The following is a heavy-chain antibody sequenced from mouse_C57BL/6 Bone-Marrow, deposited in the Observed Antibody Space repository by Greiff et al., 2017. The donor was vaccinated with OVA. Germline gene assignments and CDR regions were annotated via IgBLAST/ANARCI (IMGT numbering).Heavy chain of an antibody. CDR3: ARWGSTMVTRFAY. J-gene: IGHJ3*01. D-gene: IGHD2-2*01. CDR1: GYAFTNYL. V-gene: IGHV1-54*01. CDR2: VNPGSGGT. Sequence: VQLQQSGAELVRPGTSVKVSCKASGYAFTNYLIEWVKQRPGQGLEWIGVVNPGSGGTNYNEKFKGKATLTADKSSSTAYMQLSSLTSEDSAVYFCARWGSTMVTRFAYWGQGTLVTVSA.